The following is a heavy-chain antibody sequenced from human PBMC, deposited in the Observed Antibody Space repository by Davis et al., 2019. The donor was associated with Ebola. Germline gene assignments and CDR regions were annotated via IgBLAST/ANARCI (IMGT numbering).Heavy chain of an antibody. CDR2: ISAYNGNT. CDR1: GYTFTSYG. D-gene: IGHD3-22*01. CDR3: ARVPSYYYDSSGYSVDAFDI. J-gene: IGHJ3*02. V-gene: IGHV1-18*01. Sequence: AASVKVSCKASGYTFTSYGINCVRQAPGQGLEWMGWISAYNGNTNYAHKPQGRVTMTTDTSTSTAYMELRSLRSDDTAVYYCARVPSYYYDSSGYSVDAFDIWGQGTRVTVSS.